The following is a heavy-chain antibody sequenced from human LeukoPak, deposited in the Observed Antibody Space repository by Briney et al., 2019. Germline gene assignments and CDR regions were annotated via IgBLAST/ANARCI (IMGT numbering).Heavy chain of an antibody. CDR1: GFPFSDFH. V-gene: IGHV3-11*04. CDR2: ITSGGGFK. J-gene: IGHJ4*02. CDR3: ARVRPGSSGSYYRTS. Sequence: TGGSLRLSCVGAGFPFSDFHMSWIRQAPGKGLEWVSYITSGGGFKYYADSVKGRFSISRDDSKNSVFLQMNSLRVEDTAVYCCARVRPGSSGSYYRTSWGQGTLVTVSS. D-gene: IGHD3-22*01.